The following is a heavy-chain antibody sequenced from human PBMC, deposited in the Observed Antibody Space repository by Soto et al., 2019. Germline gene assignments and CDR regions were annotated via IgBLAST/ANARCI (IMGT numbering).Heavy chain of an antibody. CDR2: IYPGDSDT. D-gene: IGHD5-12*01. CDR3: ATSGEMATTKGDAFDI. J-gene: IGHJ3*02. V-gene: IGHV5-51*01. CDR1: GYSFTSYW. Sequence: GESLKISCKGSGYSFTSYWIGWVRQMPGKGLEWMGIIYPGDSDTRYSPSFQGQVTISADKSISTAYLQWSSLKASDTAMYYCATSGEMATTKGDAFDIWGQGTMVTVSS.